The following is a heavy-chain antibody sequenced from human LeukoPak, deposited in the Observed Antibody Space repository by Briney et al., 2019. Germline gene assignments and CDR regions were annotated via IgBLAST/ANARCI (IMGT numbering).Heavy chain of an antibody. J-gene: IGHJ4*02. CDR1: GYSISSGYY. D-gene: IGHD3-3*01. Sequence: SETLSLTCTVSGYSISSGYYWGWIRQPPGKGLEWIGSIYHSGSTYYNPSLKSRVTISVDTSKNQFSLKLSSVTAADTAVYYCARDGGGGTYYDFWSGYYHNGNFDYWGQGTLVTVSS. CDR2: IYHSGST. CDR3: ARDGGGGTYYDFWSGYYHNGNFDY. V-gene: IGHV4-38-2*02.